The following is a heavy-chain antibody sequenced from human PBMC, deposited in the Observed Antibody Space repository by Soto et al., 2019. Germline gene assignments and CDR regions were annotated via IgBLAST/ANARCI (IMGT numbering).Heavy chain of an antibody. Sequence: GGSLRLSCAASGFTFDDYAMHWVRQAPGKGLEWVSGISWNSGSIGYADSVKGRFTISRDNAKNSLYLQMNSLRAEDTALYYCAKDIRQLDYYYYGMDVWGQGTTVTVSS. CDR1: GFTFDDYA. V-gene: IGHV3-9*01. CDR3: AKDIRQLDYYYYGMDV. CDR2: ISWNSGSI. J-gene: IGHJ6*02. D-gene: IGHD6-6*01.